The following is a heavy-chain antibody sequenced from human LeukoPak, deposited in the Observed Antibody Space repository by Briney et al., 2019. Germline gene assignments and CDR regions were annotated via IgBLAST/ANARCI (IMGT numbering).Heavy chain of an antibody. Sequence: GGSLRLSCAATGFTFSSYAMSWVRQAPGKGLEWVSGISGSGGSTYYADSVEGRFTISRDKSKNTLHLQMNSLRAEDTAVYYCAKGIESSGSYYTCFDYWGQGTLVTVSS. CDR3: AKGIESSGSYYTCFDY. J-gene: IGHJ4*02. CDR1: GFTFSSYA. V-gene: IGHV3-23*01. CDR2: ISGSGGST. D-gene: IGHD1-26*01.